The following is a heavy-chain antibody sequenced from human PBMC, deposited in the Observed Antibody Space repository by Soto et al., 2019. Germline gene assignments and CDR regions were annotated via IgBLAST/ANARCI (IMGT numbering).Heavy chain of an antibody. V-gene: IGHV1-69*01. J-gene: IGHJ4*02. CDR3: ARVVVDVVTTSAFDY. D-gene: IGHD2-15*01. CDR2: FIPIIGTA. CDR1: GGTFNNYA. Sequence: QVQLVQSGAEVKKPGSSVKVSCKASGGTFNNYAISWVRQAPGQGLEWMGGFIPIIGTADYAHKFQGRLGIVADDVTGTTFMALRSLRSEDTALYSCARVVVDVVTTSAFDYWGRGTLVSVSS.